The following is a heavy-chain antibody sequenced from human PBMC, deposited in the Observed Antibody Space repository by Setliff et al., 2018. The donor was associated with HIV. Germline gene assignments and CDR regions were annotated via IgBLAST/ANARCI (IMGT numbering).Heavy chain of an antibody. CDR1: GGSFSGYY. J-gene: IGHJ5*02. Sequence: TLSLTCAVYGGSFSGYYWSWIRQPPGKGLEWIGEINHRGSTTYNPSLKSRVTISVDTSKNQFSLQLSSVTAADTAVYYCARGRAAAVGRLWFDPWGQGTLVTV. D-gene: IGHD6-13*01. CDR3: ARGRAAAVGRLWFDP. CDR2: INHRGST. V-gene: IGHV4-34*01.